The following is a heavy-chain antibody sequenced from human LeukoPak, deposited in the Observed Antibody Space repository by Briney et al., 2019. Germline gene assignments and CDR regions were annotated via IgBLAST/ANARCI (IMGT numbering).Heavy chain of an antibody. V-gene: IGHV1-18*01. Sequence: GASVKVSCKASGYTFTSYGISWVRQAPGQGLEWMGWISAYNGNTNYAQKLQGRVTMTTDTSTSTAYMELRSLRSDDTAVYYCARGYSSSWYTSPPLDYWGQGTLVTVSS. J-gene: IGHJ4*02. D-gene: IGHD6-13*01. CDR2: ISAYNGNT. CDR1: GYTFTSYG. CDR3: ARGYSSSWYTSPPLDY.